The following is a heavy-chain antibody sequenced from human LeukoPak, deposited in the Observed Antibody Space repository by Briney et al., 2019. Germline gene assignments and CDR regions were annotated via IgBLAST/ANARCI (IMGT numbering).Heavy chain of an antibody. CDR2: IYTSGST. V-gene: IGHV4-4*07. CDR3: ARDRGRSYYGDYFDY. D-gene: IGHD1-26*01. Sequence: PSETLSLTCTVSGGSISGYYWSWIRQPAGKGLEGIGRIYTSGSTNYNPSLRSRVTMSVDTSKNHFSLKLTSVTAADTAVYYCARDRGRSYYGDYFDYWGQGTLLTVSS. CDR1: GGSISGYY. J-gene: IGHJ4*02.